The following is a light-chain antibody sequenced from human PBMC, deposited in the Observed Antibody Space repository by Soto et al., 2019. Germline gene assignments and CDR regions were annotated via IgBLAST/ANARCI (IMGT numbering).Light chain of an antibody. CDR2: AAS. CDR3: QQYNNWPPYT. CDR1: QSVNSN. J-gene: IGKJ2*01. Sequence: EIVMTQSPATPSVLPGDRATLSCRASQSVNSNLAWYRQKPGQAPRLLIYAASTRATGIPARFSGSGSGTYFTLTISSLQSEDFAVYYCQQYNNWPPYTFGQGTKLEIK. V-gene: IGKV3-15*01.